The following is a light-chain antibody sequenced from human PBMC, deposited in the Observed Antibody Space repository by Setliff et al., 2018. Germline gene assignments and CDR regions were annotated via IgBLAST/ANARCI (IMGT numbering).Light chain of an antibody. J-gene: IGLJ1*01. V-gene: IGLV1-40*01. Sequence: QSVLTQPPSVSGAPGQRVTISCAGRSSNIGTGYDVHWYQQLPGTAPKPLIYGNNIRPSGVPDRFSGSQSGTSASLAITGLHSEDEADHYCQSYDSSLSAYVFGTGTKVTVL. CDR2: GNN. CDR1: SSNIGTGYD. CDR3: QSYDSSLSAYV.